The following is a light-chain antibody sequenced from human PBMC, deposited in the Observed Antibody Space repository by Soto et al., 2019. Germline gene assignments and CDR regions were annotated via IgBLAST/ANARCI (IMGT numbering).Light chain of an antibody. Sequence: QSVLTQPPSVSGAPGQRVTISCTGSSSNIGAGYDVHWYQQLPGTAPKLLIYGNSNRPSGVPDRFSGSKSGTSASLAITGLQAEDEADYYCQSYDSSLSRYVFGTGTKLTV. J-gene: IGLJ1*01. CDR3: QSYDSSLSRYV. CDR2: GNS. CDR1: SSNIGAGYD. V-gene: IGLV1-40*01.